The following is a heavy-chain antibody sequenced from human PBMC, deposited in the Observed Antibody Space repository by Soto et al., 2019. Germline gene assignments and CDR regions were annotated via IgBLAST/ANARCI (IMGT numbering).Heavy chain of an antibody. V-gene: IGHV3-48*02. CDR3: ARDNGMAGSFDP. Sequence: EMQLVESGGGLVQPGESLRLSCAASGFTFSAYSMNWVRQAPGKGLEWVSYITASSATIYYADSEKGRFTISRDNAKNSLYLQMNSLRDEDTAVYYCARDNGMAGSFDPWGQGTLVTVSS. J-gene: IGHJ5*02. CDR2: ITASSATI. D-gene: IGHD2-8*01. CDR1: GFTFSAYS.